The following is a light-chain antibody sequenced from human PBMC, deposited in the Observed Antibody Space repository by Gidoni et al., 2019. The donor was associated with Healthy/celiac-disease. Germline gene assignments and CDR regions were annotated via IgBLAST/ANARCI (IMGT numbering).Light chain of an antibody. CDR1: NLGSKS. J-gene: IGLJ3*02. V-gene: IGLV3-21*02. CDR2: DDS. Sequence: SYVLTQPPSVSVAPGQTARITCGGNNLGSKSVHWYQQKPGQAPLLVVYDDSDRPSGIPERFSGSNSGNTATLTISRVEAGDEADYYCQVWDNSGDPLFGGGTKLTVL. CDR3: QVWDNSGDPL.